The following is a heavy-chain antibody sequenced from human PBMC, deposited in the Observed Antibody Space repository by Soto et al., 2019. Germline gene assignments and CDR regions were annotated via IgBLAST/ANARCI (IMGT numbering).Heavy chain of an antibody. Sequence: GGSLRLSCAASGFTFSSYAMHWVRQAPGKGLEWVAVISYDGSNKYYADSVKGRFTISRDNSKGIVYLQMNNVRIEDTAKYYCAKDKVPYYDFWSGQRWFDPWGQGTKVTVYS. CDR1: GFTFSSYA. V-gene: IGHV3-30-3*01. J-gene: IGHJ5*02. D-gene: IGHD3-3*01. CDR3: AKDKVPYYDFWSGQRWFDP. CDR2: ISYDGSNK.